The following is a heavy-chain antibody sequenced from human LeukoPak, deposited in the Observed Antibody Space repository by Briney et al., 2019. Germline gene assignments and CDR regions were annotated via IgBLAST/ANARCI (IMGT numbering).Heavy chain of an antibody. J-gene: IGHJ5*02. CDR2: ISSNSRTI. CDR3: ARELIRGFDP. Sequence: GGSLRLSCAASGFTFSDYNMRWIRQAPGKGLEWVAYISSNSRTIYYADSVKGRFTISRDNAKNSLYLQMNSLRAEDTAVYYCARELIRGFDPWGQGTLVTVSS. V-gene: IGHV3-11*04. D-gene: IGHD3-10*01. CDR1: GFTFSDYN.